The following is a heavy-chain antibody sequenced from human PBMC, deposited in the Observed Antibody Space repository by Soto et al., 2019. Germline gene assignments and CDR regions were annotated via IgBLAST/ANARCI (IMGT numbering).Heavy chain of an antibody. D-gene: IGHD3-3*01. CDR1: GYIFTNYG. Sequence: QVQLVQSGPEVKKPGASVKVSCKASGYIFTNYGITCVRQAPRQGLERMGWISSYNGNTNYAQKFQGRVTMTTDISTTMTYMEVRRLTSDDTAVYYCARYLRYDFWSSSTSRNYYFDYWGQGTLVTVSS. V-gene: IGHV1-18*01. CDR2: ISSYNGNT. CDR3: ARYLRYDFWSSSTSRNYYFDY. J-gene: IGHJ4*02.